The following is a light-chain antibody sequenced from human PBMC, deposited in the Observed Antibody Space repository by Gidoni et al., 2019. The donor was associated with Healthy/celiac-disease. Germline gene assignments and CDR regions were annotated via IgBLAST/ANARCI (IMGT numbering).Light chain of an antibody. CDR3: QQYNSYSPSWT. CDR2: KAS. CDR1: QSISSW. V-gene: IGKV1-5*03. J-gene: IGKJ1*01. Sequence: DIQMTQSPSTLSASVGDRVTITCRASQSISSWLAWYQQKPGKSPKLLIYKASSLESGVPSRFSGSGSGTEFTLTISSLQPDDFATYCQQYNSYSPSWTFGQGTKVEIK.